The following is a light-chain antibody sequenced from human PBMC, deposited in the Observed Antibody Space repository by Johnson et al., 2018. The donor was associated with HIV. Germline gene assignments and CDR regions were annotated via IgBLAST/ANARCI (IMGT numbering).Light chain of an antibody. J-gene: IGLJ1*01. CDR2: DTS. CDR3: GTWDSSLSAYV. CDR1: SSNIGNNF. V-gene: IGLV1-51*01. Sequence: QSVLTQPPSVSAAPGQRVTISCSGSSSNIGNNFVSWYQQLPGTAPKVLIYDTSKRPSGIPDRFSGSKSGTSATRGITGLQTGDEADYYCGTWDSSLSAYVFGTGTKVTVL.